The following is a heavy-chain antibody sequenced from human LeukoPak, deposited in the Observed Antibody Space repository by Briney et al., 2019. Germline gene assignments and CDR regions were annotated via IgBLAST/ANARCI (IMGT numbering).Heavy chain of an antibody. CDR3: ARGDTRWLQSRGWFDP. CDR2: IYYSGST. D-gene: IGHD5-24*01. Sequence: SETLSLTCTVSGGSLSSYYWSWIRQPPGKGLEWIGYIYYSGSTNYNPSLKSRVTISVDTSKNQFSLKLSSVTAADTAVYYCARGDTRWLQSRGWFDPWGQGTLVTVSS. V-gene: IGHV4-59*01. J-gene: IGHJ5*02. CDR1: GGSLSSYY.